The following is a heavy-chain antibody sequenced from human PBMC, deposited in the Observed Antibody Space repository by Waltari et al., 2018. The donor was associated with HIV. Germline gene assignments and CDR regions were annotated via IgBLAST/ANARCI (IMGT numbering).Heavy chain of an antibody. CDR1: GFSFGDYA. Sequence: EVQLGESGGGLVQPGRSLRLSCATSGFSFGDYAMSWFRQAPGEGLEGVGFNRSKAYGGTKQYAATVKGRFTISRDDSKSIAYLQMNSLKSEDTALYYCTRGTFTVTYYFDYWGRGTLVTVSS. CDR2: NRSKAYGGTK. D-gene: IGHD4-17*01. CDR3: TRGTFTVTYYFDY. V-gene: IGHV3-49*03. J-gene: IGHJ4*02.